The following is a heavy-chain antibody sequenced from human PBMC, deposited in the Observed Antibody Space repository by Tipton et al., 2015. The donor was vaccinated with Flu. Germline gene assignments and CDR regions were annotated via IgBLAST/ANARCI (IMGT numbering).Heavy chain of an antibody. V-gene: IGHV4-34*01. J-gene: IGHJ4*02. Sequence: LRLSCAVYGGSFRGYYWTWIRQPPGKGLEWVGEIGHNGTTKYNPSLKSRVTISVDTSKRQLSLRLSSVTAADTAVYYCASLMEGNNDYWGQGTLVTVSS. CDR3: ASLMEGNNDY. CDR2: IGHNGTT. D-gene: IGHD4-23*01. CDR1: GGSFRGYY.